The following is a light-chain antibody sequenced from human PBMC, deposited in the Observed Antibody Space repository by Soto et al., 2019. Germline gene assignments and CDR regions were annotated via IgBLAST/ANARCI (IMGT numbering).Light chain of an antibody. CDR3: QQSNSSPPT. J-gene: IGKJ4*01. Sequence: DIQMTQSPSSLSASVGDRVTITCRASQSIISFLNWYQQKPGKAPKLLIYAASTLQAGVPSRFRGSGSGTDFTLTISSLQPEDVATYFCQQSNSSPPTFGGGTKV. CDR1: QSIISF. V-gene: IGKV1-39*01. CDR2: AAS.